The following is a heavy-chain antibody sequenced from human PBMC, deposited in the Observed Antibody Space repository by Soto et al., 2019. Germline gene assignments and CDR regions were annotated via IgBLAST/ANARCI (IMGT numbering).Heavy chain of an antibody. CDR2: IYYSGST. D-gene: IGHD6-13*01. Sequence: SETLSLTCTVSGGSISSSSYYWGWIRQPPGKGLEWIGSIYYSGSTYYNPSLKSRVTISVDTSKNQFSLKLSSVTAADTAVYYCARPLAAAGTYYYYGMDVWGQGTTVTVS. V-gene: IGHV4-39*01. J-gene: IGHJ6*02. CDR3: ARPLAAAGTYYYYGMDV. CDR1: GGSISSSSYY.